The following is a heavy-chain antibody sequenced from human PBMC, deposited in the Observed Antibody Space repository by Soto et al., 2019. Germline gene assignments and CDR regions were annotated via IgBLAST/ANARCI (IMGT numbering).Heavy chain of an antibody. CDR2: INHSGST. CDR1: GGSFSGYY. D-gene: IGHD3-9*01. V-gene: IGHV4-34*01. CDR3: ARVRPYYDILTGYQYYFDY. J-gene: IGHJ4*02. Sequence: SETLSLTCAVYGGSFSGYYWSWIRQPPGKGLEWIGEINHSGSTNYNPSLKSRVTISVDTSKNQFSLKLSSVTAADTAVYYCARVRPYYDILTGYQYYFDYWGQGTLVTVSS.